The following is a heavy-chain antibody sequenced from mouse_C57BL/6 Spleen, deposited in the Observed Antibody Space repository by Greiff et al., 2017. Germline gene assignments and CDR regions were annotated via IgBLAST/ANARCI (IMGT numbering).Heavy chain of an antibody. J-gene: IGHJ2*01. D-gene: IGHD3-1*01. CDR1: GYTFTSYW. V-gene: IGHV1-52*01. CDR3: ASGRGRYYFDY. Sequence: QVQLKQPGAELVRPGSSVKLSCKASGYTFTSYWMHLVKQRPIQGLEWIGNIDPSDSETHYNQKFKDKATLTVDKSSSTAYMQLSSLTSEDSAVYYCASGRGRYYFDYWGQGTTLTVSS. CDR2: IDPSDSET.